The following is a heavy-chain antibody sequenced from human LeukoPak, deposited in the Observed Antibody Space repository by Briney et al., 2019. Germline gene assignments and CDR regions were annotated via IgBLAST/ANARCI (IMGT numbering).Heavy chain of an antibody. CDR2: INHSGST. V-gene: IGHV4-34*01. CDR1: GGSFSGYY. Sequence: SETLSLTCAVYGGSFSGYYWSWIRQPPGEGLEWIGEINHSGSTNYSPSLKSRVTISVDTSKNQFSLKLSSVTAADTAVYYCARLIAAAGTRYFDYWGQGTLVTVSS. J-gene: IGHJ4*02. D-gene: IGHD6-13*01. CDR3: ARLIAAAGTRYFDY.